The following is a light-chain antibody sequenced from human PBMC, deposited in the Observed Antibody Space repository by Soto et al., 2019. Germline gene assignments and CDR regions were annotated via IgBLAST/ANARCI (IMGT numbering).Light chain of an antibody. CDR3: QQYGSSPPIT. CDR2: AAS. V-gene: IGKV3-20*01. Sequence: EIVLTQSPGTLSLSPGDRATLSCRASQSVSSSYLAWYQQKPGQAPRLLIYAASSRATGLPDRISGSGAGTDVSLTISRLEHEYFAVSYCQQYGSSPPITFGPGTKVDIK. J-gene: IGKJ3*01. CDR1: QSVSSSY.